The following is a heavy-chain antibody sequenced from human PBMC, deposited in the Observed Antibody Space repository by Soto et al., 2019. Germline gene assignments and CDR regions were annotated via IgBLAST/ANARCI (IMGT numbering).Heavy chain of an antibody. D-gene: IGHD2-2*01. CDR1: GYSFTSYW. V-gene: IGHV5-10-1*01. J-gene: IGHJ6*02. CDR2: IDPSDSYT. CDR3: ARHVGGGGYCSSTSCQYYYYGMDV. Sequence: LGESLKISCKGSGYSFTSYWISWVRQMPGKGLEWMGRIDPSDSYTNYSPSFQGHVTISADKSISTAYLQWSSLKASDTAMYYCARHVGGGGYCSSTSCQYYYYGMDVWGQGTTVTVSS.